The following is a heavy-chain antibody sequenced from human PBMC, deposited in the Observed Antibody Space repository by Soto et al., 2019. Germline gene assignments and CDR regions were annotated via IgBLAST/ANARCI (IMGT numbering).Heavy chain of an antibody. CDR2: IYYSGST. V-gene: IGHV4-59*01. J-gene: IGHJ6*02. Sequence: SDTLSLTCTVSGGSLGSYYWNWIRQPPGKGLEWIGYIYYSGSTNYNPSLKSRVTISVDTSKNQFSLKLSSVTAADTAVYYCARDGGFYYGMDVWGQGTTVTVSS. CDR1: GGSLGSYY. D-gene: IGHD3-3*01. CDR3: ARDGGFYYGMDV.